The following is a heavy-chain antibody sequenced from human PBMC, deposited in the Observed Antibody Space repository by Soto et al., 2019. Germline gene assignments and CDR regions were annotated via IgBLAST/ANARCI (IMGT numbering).Heavy chain of an antibody. J-gene: IGHJ4*02. V-gene: IGHV3-48*02. Sequence: EVQLGESGEELEQREGSLRLSCVGSGFTFSVYSMNWVRQAPGKGLEWFSYITSDTKTIKYADSVKGRFTISRDNAKNSVYLQMNSLRDEDTAVYYYARSVEGHFDYWGQGTVVTVSS. CDR2: ITSDTKTI. CDR1: GFTFSVYS. CDR3: ARSVEGHFDY. D-gene: IGHD6-19*01.